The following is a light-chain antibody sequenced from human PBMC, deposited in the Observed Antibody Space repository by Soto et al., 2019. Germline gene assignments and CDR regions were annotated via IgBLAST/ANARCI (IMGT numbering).Light chain of an antibody. CDR1: QIVLYSSNNKNY. Sequence: DIVMTQSPDSLAVSLGESATINCKSSQIVLYSSNNKNYLAWFQQKPGQPPKLLIYWASTRESGVPDRFSGSGSGTDFTLTISSLQAEDVAVYYCQQYYSTPPTFGQGTRLEIK. CDR2: WAS. J-gene: IGKJ5*01. V-gene: IGKV4-1*01. CDR3: QQYYSTPPT.